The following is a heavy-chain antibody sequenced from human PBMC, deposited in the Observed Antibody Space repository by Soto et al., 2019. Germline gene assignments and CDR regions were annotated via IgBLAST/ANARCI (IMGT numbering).Heavy chain of an antibody. Sequence: ASVKVSCKASGYTFTSYGISWVRQAPGQGLEWMGWISAYNGNTNYAQKLQGRVTMTTDTSTSTAYMELRSLRSDDTAVYYCARDKFITMIVVVTEVNYYYHGMEVWGQGTTVTVSS. V-gene: IGHV1-18*01. D-gene: IGHD3-22*01. CDR2: ISAYNGNT. J-gene: IGHJ6*02. CDR3: ARDKFITMIVVVTEVNYYYHGMEV. CDR1: GYTFTSYG.